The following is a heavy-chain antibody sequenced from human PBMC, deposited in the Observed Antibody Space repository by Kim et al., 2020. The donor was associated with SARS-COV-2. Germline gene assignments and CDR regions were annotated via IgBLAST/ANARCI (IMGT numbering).Heavy chain of an antibody. J-gene: IGHJ6*02. Sequence: GGSLRLSCAASGFTFSSYGMHWVRQAPGKGLVWVAVIWYDGRNKYYADSVKGRFTISRDNSKNTLYLQMNSLRAEDTAVYYCARDIYYGMDVWGQGTTVT. CDR3: ARDIYYGMDV. V-gene: IGHV3-33*01. CDR2: IWYDGRNK. CDR1: GFTFSSYG.